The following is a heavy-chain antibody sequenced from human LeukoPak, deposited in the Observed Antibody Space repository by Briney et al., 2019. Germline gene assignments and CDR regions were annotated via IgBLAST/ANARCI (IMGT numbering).Heavy chain of an antibody. V-gene: IGHV1-2*02. Sequence: GASVKVSCTASGYTFTGYYMHWVRQAPGQGLEWMGWVNPTSGGTNYAQKFQGRVTMTRDTSISTAYMELSRLRSDDTAVYYCARVVVRDANNYKDYWGQGTLVTVSS. CDR2: VNPTSGGT. D-gene: IGHD5-24*01. CDR1: GYTFTGYY. CDR3: ARVVVRDANNYKDY. J-gene: IGHJ4*02.